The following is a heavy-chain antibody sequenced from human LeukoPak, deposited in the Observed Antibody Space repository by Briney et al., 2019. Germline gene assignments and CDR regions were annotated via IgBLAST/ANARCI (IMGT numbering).Heavy chain of an antibody. V-gene: IGHV4-39*07. Sequence: PSETLSLTCTVSGGSISSSSYYWGWIRQPPGKGLEWIGSVSYSGSTFYNPSLKSRVNMSVDTSNNQFSLKLSSVTAADMAVYHCASQWTIFDAFDIWGQGTMVTVSS. CDR3: ASQWTIFDAFDI. CDR1: GGSISSSSYY. J-gene: IGHJ3*02. D-gene: IGHD2-8*01. CDR2: VSYSGST.